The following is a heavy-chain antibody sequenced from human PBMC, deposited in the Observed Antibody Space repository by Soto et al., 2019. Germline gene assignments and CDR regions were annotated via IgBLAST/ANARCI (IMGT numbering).Heavy chain of an antibody. D-gene: IGHD6-19*01. CDR1: GFTFSSYS. CDR3: AKDKYSSGWYGPQHDY. V-gene: IGHV3-21*01. CDR2: ISSSSSYI. J-gene: IGHJ4*02. Sequence: GGSLRLSCAASGFTFSSYSMNWVRQAPGKGLEWVSSISSSSSYIYYADSVKGRFTISRDNAKNSLYLQMNSLRAEDTAVYYCAKDKYSSGWYGPQHDYWGQGTLVTVSS.